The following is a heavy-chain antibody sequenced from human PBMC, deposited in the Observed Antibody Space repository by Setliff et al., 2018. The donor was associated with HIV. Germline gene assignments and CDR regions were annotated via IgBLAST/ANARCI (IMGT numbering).Heavy chain of an antibody. V-gene: IGHV4-59*08. CDR2: LHSLGSSRVSDTP. CDR1: SGSMTGHY. Sequence: PSETLSLTCSVSSGSMTGHYWTWVRQPPGKGLEWIGYLHSLGSSRVSDTPNYSPSLKSRITISLDTSKRQFSLTMTSVTAADTAVYYCARQVPIPGVAVTPIDFWGQGILVTVSS. CDR3: ARQVPIPGVAVTPIDF. J-gene: IGHJ4*02. D-gene: IGHD3-22*01.